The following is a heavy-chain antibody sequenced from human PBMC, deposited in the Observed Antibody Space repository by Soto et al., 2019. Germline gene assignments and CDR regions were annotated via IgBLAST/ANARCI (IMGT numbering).Heavy chain of an antibody. CDR1: GGSISSHF. J-gene: IGHJ4*02. CDR2: IYYSGGD. Sequence: QVQLQESGPGLVKPSETLSLTCTVSGGSISSHFWSWIRQPPGKGLEWMGYIYYSGGDFYNPSLMSRATISVDTSKNHFSLKVISVTAADTAIYYCATGSKSDLDYWGQGTLVTVSS. D-gene: IGHD1-26*01. V-gene: IGHV4-59*11. CDR3: ATGSKSDLDY.